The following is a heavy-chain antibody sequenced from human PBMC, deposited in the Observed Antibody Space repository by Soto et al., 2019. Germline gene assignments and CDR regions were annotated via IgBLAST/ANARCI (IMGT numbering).Heavy chain of an antibody. J-gene: IGHJ6*02. D-gene: IGHD3-3*01. CDR2: VIPIFGTA. CDR1: GGTFSSYA. Sequence: SVKVSCKASGGTFSSYAISWVRQAPGQGLEWMGGVIPIFGTANYAQKFQGRVTITADESTSTAYMELSSLRSEDTAVYYCARPSPLRFLEWSPRPEDYYYGMDVWGQGTTVTVSS. V-gene: IGHV1-69*13. CDR3: ARPSPLRFLEWSPRPEDYYYGMDV.